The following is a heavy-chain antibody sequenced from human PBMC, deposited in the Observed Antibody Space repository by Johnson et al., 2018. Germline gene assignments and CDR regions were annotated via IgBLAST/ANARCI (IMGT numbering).Heavy chain of an antibody. J-gene: IGHJ3*02. Sequence: QVQLQESGPGLVKPSETLSLICTVSGVSLSLHQWNWIRQPPGKGLEWIGVIYESGGTNYNPSLNSRVTISLGASKNQFSRKLSFVTAADTAVYYCGRESFSITAGNDGFDIWGQGTMVTVSS. D-gene: IGHD6-13*01. CDR3: GRESFSITAGNDGFDI. CDR2: IYESGGT. CDR1: GVSLSLHQ. V-gene: IGHV4-59*11.